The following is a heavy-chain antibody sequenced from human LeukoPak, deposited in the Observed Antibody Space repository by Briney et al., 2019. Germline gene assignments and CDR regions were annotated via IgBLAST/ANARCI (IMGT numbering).Heavy chain of an antibody. V-gene: IGHV3-48*01. CDR1: GFTFTRHI. D-gene: IGHD1-26*01. J-gene: IGHJ4*02. CDR3: ARDRGNSIVGADFDS. Sequence: GGSLTLSCAASGFTFTRHIMNWVRQAPGKGLEWVSFIGIWNSPIHYADSVRGRFTISRDNAKNSIYLQMNSLRVEDTAVYYCARDRGNSIVGADFDSWGQGTLVTVSS. CDR2: IGIWNSPI.